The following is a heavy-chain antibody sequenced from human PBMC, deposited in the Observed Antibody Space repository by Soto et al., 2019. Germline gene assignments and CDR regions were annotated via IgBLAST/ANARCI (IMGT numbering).Heavy chain of an antibody. CDR1: GYTFTSYG. D-gene: IGHD6-13*01. J-gene: IGHJ4*02. CDR2: ISAYNGNT. CDR3: ARDLGQQLVDY. V-gene: IGHV1-18*01. Sequence: QVQLVQSGAEVKKPGSSVKVSCKASGYTFTSYGISWVRQAPGQGLEWMGWISAYNGNTNYAQNPKGRVTMTTDTTTSTAYMDLRSLRSDDTAVYYCARDLGQQLVDYGGQGTLVTVSS.